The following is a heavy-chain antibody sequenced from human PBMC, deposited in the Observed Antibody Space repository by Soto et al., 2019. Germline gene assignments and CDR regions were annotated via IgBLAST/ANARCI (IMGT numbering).Heavy chain of an antibody. J-gene: IGHJ4*02. D-gene: IGHD2-21*01. Sequence: SLRLSCEVSGLTFSKFEMTWVRQAPGQGLEWVSSISSDGATIYYADSVKGRFTTSRDNDKNLLYLQMNSLKGEDTATYYCVRVGIVARPYWGQGTPVTVSS. CDR2: ISSDGATI. CDR3: VRVGIVARPY. CDR1: GLTFSKFE. V-gene: IGHV3-48*03.